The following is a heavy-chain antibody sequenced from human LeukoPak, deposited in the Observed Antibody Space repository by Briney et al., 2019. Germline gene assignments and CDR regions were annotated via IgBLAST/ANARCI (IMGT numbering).Heavy chain of an antibody. J-gene: IGHJ5*02. Sequence: ASVKVSCKASGYTFTDYYMHWVRQAPGQGLEWMGWINPNSGGANYTQKFQGRVTMTRDTSISTACMELSRLRSDDTAVYYCARDRAESQWRVRYWFDPWGQGTLVTVSS. V-gene: IGHV1-2*02. CDR3: ARDRAESQWRVRYWFDP. D-gene: IGHD6-19*01. CDR2: INPNSGGA. CDR1: GYTFTDYY.